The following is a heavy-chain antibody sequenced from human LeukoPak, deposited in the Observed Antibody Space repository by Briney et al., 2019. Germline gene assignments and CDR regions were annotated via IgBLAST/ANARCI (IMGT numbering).Heavy chain of an antibody. CDR3: ARGSNLIAAAGSYDY. J-gene: IGHJ4*02. Sequence: PGGSLRLSCAASGFTFSSYAMHWVRQAPGKGLEWVAVISYDGSNKYYADSVKGRFTISRDNSKNTLYLQMNSPRAEDTAVYYCARGSNLIAAAGSYDYWGQGTLVTVSS. CDR1: GFTFSSYA. CDR2: ISYDGSNK. V-gene: IGHV3-30-3*01. D-gene: IGHD6-13*01.